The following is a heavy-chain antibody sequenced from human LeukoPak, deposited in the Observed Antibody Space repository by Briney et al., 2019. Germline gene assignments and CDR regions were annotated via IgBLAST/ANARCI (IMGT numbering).Heavy chain of an antibody. J-gene: IGHJ4*02. V-gene: IGHV4-39*01. D-gene: IGHD3-22*01. CDR2: IYYSGST. CDR3: ASRTMIADY. CDR1: GGSISSSSYY. Sequence: SETLSLTCTVSGGSISSSSYYWGWIRQPPGKGLEWIGSIYYSGSTYYNPSLKSRVTISVDTSKNQFSLKLSSVTAADTAVYYCASRTMIADYWGQGTLVTVSS.